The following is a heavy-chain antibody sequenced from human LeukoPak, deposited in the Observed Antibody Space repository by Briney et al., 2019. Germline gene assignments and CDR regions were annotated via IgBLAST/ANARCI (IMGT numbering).Heavy chain of an antibody. CDR2: IKQDGSEK. Sequence: GGSLRLSCAASGFTVSSNYMSWVRQAPGKGLEWVANIKQDGSEKYYVDSVKGRFTISRDNAKNSLYLQMNSLRAEDTAVYYCARASIVGATFFDYWGQGTLVTVSS. D-gene: IGHD1-26*01. J-gene: IGHJ4*02. CDR1: GFTVSSNY. CDR3: ARASIVGATFFDY. V-gene: IGHV3-7*03.